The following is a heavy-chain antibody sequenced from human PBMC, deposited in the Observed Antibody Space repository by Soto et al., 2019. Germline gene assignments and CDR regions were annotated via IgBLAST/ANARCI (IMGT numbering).Heavy chain of an antibody. V-gene: IGHV3-30*18. CDR1: GFTFSSYG. D-gene: IGHD6-19*01. CDR2: ISYDGSNK. J-gene: IGHJ4*02. Sequence: GGSLRLSCAASGFTFSSYGMHWVRQAPGKGLEWVAVISYDGSNKYYADSVKGRFTISRDNSKNTLYLQMNSLRAEDTAVYYCAKAEAVAGPHPVDYWGQGPLVTVSS. CDR3: AKAEAVAGPHPVDY.